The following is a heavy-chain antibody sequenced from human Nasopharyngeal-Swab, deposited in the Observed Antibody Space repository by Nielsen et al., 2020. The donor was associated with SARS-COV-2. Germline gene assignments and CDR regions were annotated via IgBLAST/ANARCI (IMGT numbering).Heavy chain of an antibody. CDR3: AREGPGATLPQAAFDI. Sequence: ASVKVSCKASGYTFTSYGISWVRQAPGQGLEWMGWISAYNGNTNYAQKLQGRVTMTTDTSTSTAYMELRSLRSEDTAVYYCAREGPGATLPQAAFDIWGQGTMVTVSS. D-gene: IGHD1-26*01. J-gene: IGHJ3*02. CDR2: ISAYNGNT. V-gene: IGHV1-18*04. CDR1: GYTFTSYG.